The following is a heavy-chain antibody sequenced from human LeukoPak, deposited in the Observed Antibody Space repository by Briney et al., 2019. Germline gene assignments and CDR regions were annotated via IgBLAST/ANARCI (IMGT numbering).Heavy chain of an antibody. CDR1: GFTFSSYW. D-gene: IGHD7-27*01. J-gene: IGHJ4*02. V-gene: IGHV3-23*01. CDR3: ARNWDFDH. Sequence: GGSLRLSCAASGFTFSSYWMHWVRQAPGEGLESVSSIGPTGASTYYSASVKGRFTISRDNSKNTLYLQMNSLRAEDTAIYYCARNWDFDHWGQGILVTVSS. CDR2: IGPTGAST.